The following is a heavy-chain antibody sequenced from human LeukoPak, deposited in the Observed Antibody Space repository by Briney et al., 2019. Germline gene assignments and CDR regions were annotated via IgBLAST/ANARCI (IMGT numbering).Heavy chain of an antibody. J-gene: IGHJ4*02. V-gene: IGHV3-23*01. CDR3: AKGSDRSGSYYLDY. CDR2: LSGSGAST. Sequence: GGSLRLSCAASAFTFGNYAMNWVRQAPGKGLEWVSGLSGSGASTYYADSVKGRFTISRDNSKNTLYLQMNRLRAGDTAVYYCAKGSDRSGSYYLDYWGQGTLVTVSS. D-gene: IGHD3-10*01. CDR1: AFTFGNYA.